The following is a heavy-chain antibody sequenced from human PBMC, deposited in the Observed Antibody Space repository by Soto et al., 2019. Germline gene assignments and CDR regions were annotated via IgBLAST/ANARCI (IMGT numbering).Heavy chain of an antibody. CDR1: GFTFSSYG. CDR2: ISYDGSNK. Sequence: QVQLVESGGGVVQPGRSLRLSCAASGFTFSSYGMHWVRQAPGKGLEWVAVISYDGSNKYYADSVKGRFTISRYNSKNTLYLQMNSLRAEDTAVYYCAKGSTAMTYFDYWGQGTLVTVSS. V-gene: IGHV3-30*18. J-gene: IGHJ4*02. CDR3: AKGSTAMTYFDY. D-gene: IGHD5-18*01.